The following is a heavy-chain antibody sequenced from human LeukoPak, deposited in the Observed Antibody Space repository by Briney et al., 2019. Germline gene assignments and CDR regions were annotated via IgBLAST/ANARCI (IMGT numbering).Heavy chain of an antibody. CDR3: ARDRSSLGLWFGELRN. CDR2: IYSDGSST. Sequence: GGSLRLSCAASGFTFSSYWMHWVRQAPGKGLVWVSRIYSDGSSTNYADSVKGRFTISRDNAKNTLYLQMNSLRAKDTAVYYCARDRSSLGLWFGELRNWGQGTLVTVSS. J-gene: IGHJ4*02. D-gene: IGHD3-10*01. CDR1: GFTFSSYW. V-gene: IGHV3-74*01.